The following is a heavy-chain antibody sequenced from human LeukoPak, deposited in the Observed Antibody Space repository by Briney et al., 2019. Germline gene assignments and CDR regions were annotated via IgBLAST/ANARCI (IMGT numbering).Heavy chain of an antibody. CDR3: ARDADYGGCMDV. V-gene: IGHV4-34*01. D-gene: IGHD4-23*01. Sequence: SETLSLTCAVYGGSFSGYYWSWIRQPPGKGLEWIGEINHSGSTNYNPSLKSRVTISVDTSKNQFSLKLSSVTAADTAVYYCARDADYGGCMDVWGQGTTVTVSS. CDR1: GGSFSGYY. J-gene: IGHJ6*02. CDR2: INHSGST.